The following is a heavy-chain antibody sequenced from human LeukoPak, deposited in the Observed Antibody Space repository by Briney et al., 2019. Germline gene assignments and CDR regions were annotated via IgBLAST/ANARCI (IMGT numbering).Heavy chain of an antibody. J-gene: IGHJ4*02. CDR1: GGTFSSYA. Sequence: GSSVKVSCKASGGTFSSYAISWVRQAPGQGLEWMGRIIPIFGIANYAQRFQGRVTITAGKSTSTAYMELSSLRSEDTAVYYCAREGVPGKGYYDSSGYTPDVDYWGQGTLVTVSS. D-gene: IGHD3-22*01. V-gene: IGHV1-69*04. CDR2: IIPIFGIA. CDR3: AREGVPGKGYYDSSGYTPDVDY.